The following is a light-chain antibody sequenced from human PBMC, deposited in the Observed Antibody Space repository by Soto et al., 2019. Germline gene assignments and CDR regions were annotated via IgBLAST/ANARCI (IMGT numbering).Light chain of an antibody. Sequence: QSALTQPASVSGSPGQSITISCTGTSSDVGGYNYVSWYQQHPGKAPKLMIYDVSNRPSGVSNRFSGSKSGNTASLTISGLQAEADADYYCSAYTSSSTRVFGTGTKLTVL. J-gene: IGLJ1*01. CDR3: SAYTSSSTRV. CDR2: DVS. CDR1: SSDVGGYNY. V-gene: IGLV2-14*01.